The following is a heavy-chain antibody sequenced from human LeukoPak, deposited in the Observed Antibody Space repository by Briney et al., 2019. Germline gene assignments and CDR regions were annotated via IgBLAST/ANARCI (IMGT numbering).Heavy chain of an antibody. CDR1: GGSISSKNYY. CDR3: ARAIYESGSFYQAYAFDF. D-gene: IGHD2-15*01. V-gene: IGHV4-39*01. CDR2: VYFTGAT. Sequence: SETLSLTCSVSGGSISSKNYYWVWIRQPPGKGLEWIGSVYFTGATNYSPPLQSRVTISGDTSKNQISLKLNSVTAADTAVYYCARAIYESGSFYQAYAFDFWGPRTMVTVLQ. J-gene: IGHJ3*01.